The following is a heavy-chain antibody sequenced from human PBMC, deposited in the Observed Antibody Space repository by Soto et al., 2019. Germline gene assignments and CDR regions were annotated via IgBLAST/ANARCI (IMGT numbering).Heavy chain of an antibody. CDR1: GGSFSGYY. V-gene: IGHV4-34*01. CDR2: INHSGST. J-gene: IGHJ5*02. Sequence: QVQLQQWGAGLLKPSETLSLTYAVYGGSFSGYYWSWIRQPPGKGLEWIGEINHSGSTNYNPSLKSRVTISVDTSKNQFSLKLSSVTAADTAVYYCARGSTLVVVVAATPGWFDPWGQGTLVTVSS. D-gene: IGHD2-15*01. CDR3: ARGSTLVVVVAATPGWFDP.